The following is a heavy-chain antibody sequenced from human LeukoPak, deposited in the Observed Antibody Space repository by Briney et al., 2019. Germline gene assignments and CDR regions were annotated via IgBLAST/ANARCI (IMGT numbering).Heavy chain of an antibody. Sequence: GGSLRLSCAASGFTFSSYSMNWVRQAPGKGLEWVSSISSSSSYIYYADSVKGRFTISRDNAKNSLYLQMNSLRAEDTAVYYCARVVSGWHYFDYWGQGTLVTVSS. V-gene: IGHV3-21*04. CDR3: ARVVSGWHYFDY. CDR2: ISSSSSYI. J-gene: IGHJ4*02. D-gene: IGHD6-19*01. CDR1: GFTFSSYS.